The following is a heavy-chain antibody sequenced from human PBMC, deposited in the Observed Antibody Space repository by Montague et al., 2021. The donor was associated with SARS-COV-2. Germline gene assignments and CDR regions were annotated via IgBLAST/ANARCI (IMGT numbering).Heavy chain of an antibody. CDR2: MNHRGTS. CDR3: ARGRQLFNMIVLVMTGGGCYFDY. D-gene: IGHD3-22*01. CDR1: GGSFSDCY. V-gene: IGHV4-34*01. Sequence: SETLSLTCTVYGGSFSDCYCCWICDPPGQGLERMWEMNHRGTSKYNSSLKSRIPISLATSKYQFSLYLSFVSAADTAVYYCARGRQLFNMIVLVMTGGGCYFDYWGQGTLVTVSS. J-gene: IGHJ4*02.